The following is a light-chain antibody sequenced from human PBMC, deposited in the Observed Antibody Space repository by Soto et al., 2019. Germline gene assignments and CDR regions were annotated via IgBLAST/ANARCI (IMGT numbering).Light chain of an antibody. V-gene: IGKV3-11*01. CDR1: QSVSSY. CDR2: DAS. CDR3: QQRSNLPRT. J-gene: IGKJ1*01. Sequence: IVITQSPDTLSLSPGERATLSCRASQSVSSYLAWYQQKPGQAPRLLIYDASNRATGIPARFSGSGSGTDFTLIISSLEPEDFAVYYCQQRSNLPRTFGQGTKVDI.